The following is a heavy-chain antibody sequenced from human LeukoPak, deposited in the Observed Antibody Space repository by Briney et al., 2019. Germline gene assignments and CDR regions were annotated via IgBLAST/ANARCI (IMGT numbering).Heavy chain of an antibody. Sequence: GGSLRLSCAASGFTFKSYGMSWVRQGPGKGLEWVSGMSGIGGSTYYADSVMGRFTISRDNSKNTLYLQMNSLRAEDTAVYYCAKGDLSYRGLRYFDYWGQGNLVTVSS. CDR1: GFTFKSYG. CDR2: MSGIGGST. V-gene: IGHV3-23*01. J-gene: IGHJ4*02. CDR3: AKGDLSYRGLRYFDY. D-gene: IGHD3-16*02.